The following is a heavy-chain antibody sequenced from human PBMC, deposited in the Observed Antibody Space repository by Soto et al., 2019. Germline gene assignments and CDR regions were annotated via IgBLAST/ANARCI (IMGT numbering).Heavy chain of an antibody. CDR3: ARADCTSTSCYTGFSHYYYLMDV. J-gene: IGHJ6*02. V-gene: IGHV3-11*06. CDR2: IGGSNSFT. D-gene: IGHD2-2*02. Sequence: GGSLRLSCAASGFTFSDYSMTWIRQAPGKGLEWVSYIGGSNSFTYYADSVKGRFTISRDNAKSSLYLQMNSLRAEATAVYYWARADCTSTSCYTGFSHYYYLMDVRGQGATVTAS. CDR1: GFTFSDYS.